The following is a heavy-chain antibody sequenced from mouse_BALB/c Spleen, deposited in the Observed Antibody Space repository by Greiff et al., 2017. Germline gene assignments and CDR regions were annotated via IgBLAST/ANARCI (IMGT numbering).Heavy chain of an antibody. Sequence: EVKLVESGGGLVQPGGSRKLSCAASGFTFSSFGMHWVRQAPEKGLEWVAYISSGSSTIYYADTVKGRFTISRDNPKNTLFLQMTSLRSEDTAMYYCARGPTVDYWGQGTTLTVSS. J-gene: IGHJ2*01. D-gene: IGHD2-10*01. CDR3: ARGPTVDY. CDR1: GFTFSSFG. CDR2: ISSGSSTI. V-gene: IGHV5-17*02.